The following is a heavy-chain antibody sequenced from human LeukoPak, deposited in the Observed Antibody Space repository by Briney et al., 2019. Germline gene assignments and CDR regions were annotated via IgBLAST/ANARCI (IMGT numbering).Heavy chain of an antibody. Sequence: SVKVSCKASGGTFSSYAISWVRQAPGQGLEWMGGIIPIFGTANYAQKFQGRVTITADESTSTAYMELSSLRSEDTAVYYCARNRRGYYDSSGYFRHDYYYYYYMDVWGKGTTVTISS. D-gene: IGHD3-22*01. V-gene: IGHV1-69*13. CDR2: IIPIFGTA. J-gene: IGHJ6*03. CDR3: ARNRRGYYDSSGYFRHDYYYYYYMDV. CDR1: GGTFSSYA.